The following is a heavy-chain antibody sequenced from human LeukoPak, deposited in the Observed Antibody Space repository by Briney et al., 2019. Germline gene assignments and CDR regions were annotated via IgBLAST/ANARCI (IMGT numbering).Heavy chain of an antibody. CDR1: GGSISSGLYN. D-gene: IGHD3-3*01. J-gene: IGHJ6*03. V-gene: IGHV4-61*09. CDR2: IYISGST. Sequence: SQTLSLTCTVSGGSISSGLYNWNWIRQPAGKGLEWIGHIYISGSTNYNPSLKTRVTMSVDTSKNQFSLSLSSVTAADTAVYYCASGIKVWSGPNYYYYYMDVWGKGTTVTVSS. CDR3: ASGIKVWSGPNYYYYYMDV.